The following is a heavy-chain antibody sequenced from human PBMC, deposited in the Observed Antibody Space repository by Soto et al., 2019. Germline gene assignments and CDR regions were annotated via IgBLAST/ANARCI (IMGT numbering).Heavy chain of an antibody. CDR3: ARDGIAVAGTNLKNAY. CDR1: GFTFSSYS. Sequence: EVQLVESGGGLVKPGGSLRLSCAASGFTFSSYSMNWVRQAPGKGLEWVSSISSSSSYIYYADSVKGRFTISRDNAKNSLYLQMNSLRAEDTAVYYCARDGIAVAGTNLKNAYWGQGTLVTVSS. V-gene: IGHV3-21*01. D-gene: IGHD6-19*01. CDR2: ISSSSSYI. J-gene: IGHJ4*02.